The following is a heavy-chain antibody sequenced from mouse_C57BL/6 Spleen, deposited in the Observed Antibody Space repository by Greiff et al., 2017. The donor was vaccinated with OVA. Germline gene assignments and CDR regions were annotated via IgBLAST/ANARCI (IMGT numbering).Heavy chain of an antibody. J-gene: IGHJ1*01. Sequence: VQVVESGAELMKPGASVKLSCKATGYTFTGYWIEWVKQRPGHGLEWIGEILPGSGSTNYNEKFKGKATFTAETSSNTAYMQLSSLTTDDSPLSYFSLPLLLYWYFAVWGPGTPVTVSS. CDR1: GYTFTGYW. D-gene: IGHD1-2*01. V-gene: IGHV1-9*01. CDR2: ILPGSGST. CDR3: SLPLLLYWYFAV.